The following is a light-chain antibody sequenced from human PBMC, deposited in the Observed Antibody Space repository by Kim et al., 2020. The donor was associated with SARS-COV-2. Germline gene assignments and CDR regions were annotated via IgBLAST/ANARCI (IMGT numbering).Light chain of an antibody. CDR3: QNYDSAPFT. J-gene: IGKJ3*01. CDR1: QGIDNY. Sequence: VEDRVTITCRASQGIDNYVAWYQQKPGKVPKLLIYAASALQSGAPSRFSGSGSGTDFTLTISSLQPEDVATYYCQNYDSAPFTFGPGTKVDIK. V-gene: IGKV1-27*01. CDR2: AAS.